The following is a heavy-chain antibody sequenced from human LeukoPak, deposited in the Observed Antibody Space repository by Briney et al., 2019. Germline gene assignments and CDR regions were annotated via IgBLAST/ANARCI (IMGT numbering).Heavy chain of an antibody. J-gene: IGHJ5*02. V-gene: IGHV4-39*02. CDR2: IYYSGST. CDR1: GGSISSSSYY. CDR3: ARDIVVVVAPSWFDP. D-gene: IGHD2-15*01. Sequence: SETLSLTCTVSGGSISSSSYYWGWIRQPPGKGLEWIGSIYYSGSTYYNPSLKSRVTISVDTSKNQFSLKLSSVTAADTAVYYCARDIVVVVAPSWFDPRGQGTLVTVSS.